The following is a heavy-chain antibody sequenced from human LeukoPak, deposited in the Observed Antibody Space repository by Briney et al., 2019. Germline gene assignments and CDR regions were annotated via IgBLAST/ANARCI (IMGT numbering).Heavy chain of an antibody. J-gene: IGHJ4*02. CDR2: ITDSGSTT. CDR1: GFTFSIYG. Sequence: GGSLRLSCAASGFTFSIYGMSWVRQAPGKGLEWVSSITDSGSTTYYADSVKGRFTISKDNSKNTLYLQMNSLRAEDTAIYYCAKLSGDTDPWWGQGTLVTVSS. D-gene: IGHD5-18*01. V-gene: IGHV3-23*01. CDR3: AKLSGDTDPW.